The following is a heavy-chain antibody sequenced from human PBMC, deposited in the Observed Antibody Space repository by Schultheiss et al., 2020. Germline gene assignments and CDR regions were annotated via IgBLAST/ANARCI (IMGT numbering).Heavy chain of an antibody. V-gene: IGHV4-59*01. CDR1: GGSISSYY. Sequence: SQTLSLTCTVSGGSISSYYWSWIRQPPGKGLEWIGYIYYSGSTNYNPSLKSRVTISVDTSKNQFSLKLSSVTAADTAVYYCARGGLLWHAFDIWGQGTTVTVS. J-gene: IGHJ3*02. CDR3: ARGGLLWHAFDI. CDR2: IYYSGST. D-gene: IGHD2-2*01.